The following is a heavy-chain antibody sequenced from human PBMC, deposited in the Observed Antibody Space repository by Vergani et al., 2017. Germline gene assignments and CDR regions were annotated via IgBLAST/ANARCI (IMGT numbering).Heavy chain of an antibody. Sequence: QLQLQESGPGLVKPSETLSLTCTVSGGSISSSSYYWGWIRQPPGKGLEWIGSIYYSGSTYYNPSLKSRITMSVDTSKNQFSLRLSSVTAADTAMYYCAREGLHSGSGSYNDYWGQGTLVTVSS. V-gene: IGHV4-39*07. CDR2: IYYSGST. D-gene: IGHD3-10*01. J-gene: IGHJ4*02. CDR3: AREGLHSGSGSYNDY. CDR1: GGSISSSSYY.